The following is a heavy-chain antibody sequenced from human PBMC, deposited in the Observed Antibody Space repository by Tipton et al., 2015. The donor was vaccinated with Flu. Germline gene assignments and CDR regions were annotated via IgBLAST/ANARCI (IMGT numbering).Heavy chain of an antibody. V-gene: IGHV3-30*03. CDR1: GFIFKTYA. Sequence: QVQLVQSGGGVVQPGRSLRLSCAASGFIFKTYAMHWVRQAPGKGLGWVSIISYDGSKKSYADSVKGRFTISRDNSKNILFLQINSLKPEDTAVYFCARSRAFHGYNFYSWGQGTLVTVSS. J-gene: IGHJ5*01. CDR2: ISYDGSKK. CDR3: ARSRAFHGYNFYS. D-gene: IGHD5-24*01.